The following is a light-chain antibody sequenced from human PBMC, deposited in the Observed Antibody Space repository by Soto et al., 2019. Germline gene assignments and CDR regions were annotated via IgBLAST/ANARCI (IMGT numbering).Light chain of an antibody. Sequence: QSVLTQPPSVSGAPGQRVTISCTGGSSNIGAGYDVHWYRQFPGTAHKLLVYGNSNRPSGISDRFSASKSGSSASLAITGLQAEDEADYYCQSYDTSLRACVFGVATKLTVL. CDR2: GNS. CDR3: QSYDTSLRACV. CDR1: SSNIGAGYD. J-gene: IGLJ3*02. V-gene: IGLV1-40*01.